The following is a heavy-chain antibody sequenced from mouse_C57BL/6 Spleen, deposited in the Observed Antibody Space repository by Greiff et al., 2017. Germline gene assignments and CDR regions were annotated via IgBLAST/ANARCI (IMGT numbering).Heavy chain of an antibody. CDR3: ARSVYYDYDRRYFGV. D-gene: IGHD2-4*01. CDR2: IDPSDSYT. CDR1: GYTFTSYW. Sequence: QVQLQQPGAELVMPGDSVKLSCKASGYTFTSYWMHWVKQRPGQGLEWIGEIDPSDSYTNYNQTLKGKSTLTVDKSFRPAYMQLSSLTSEDSAVYYCARSVYYDYDRRYFGVWGTGTTVTVSS. J-gene: IGHJ1*03. V-gene: IGHV1-69*01.